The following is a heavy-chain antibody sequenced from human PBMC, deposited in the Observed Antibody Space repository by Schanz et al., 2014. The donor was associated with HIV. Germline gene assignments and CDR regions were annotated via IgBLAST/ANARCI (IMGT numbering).Heavy chain of an antibody. V-gene: IGHV3-9*01. Sequence: EVQLVESGGALVQPGRSLRLSCAASGFTFDDYAMHWVRQAPGKGLEWVSGISWNSVSIGYADSVKGRFTISRDNAKNSLYLQMNSLRAEDTALYYCACECDYGGNSCFDYWGQGTLVTVSS. CDR1: GFTFDDYA. D-gene: IGHD4-17*01. J-gene: IGHJ4*02. CDR2: ISWNSVSI. CDR3: ACECDYGGNSCFDY.